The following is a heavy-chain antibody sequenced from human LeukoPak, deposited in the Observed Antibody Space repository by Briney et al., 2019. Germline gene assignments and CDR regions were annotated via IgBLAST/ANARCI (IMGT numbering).Heavy chain of an antibody. V-gene: IGHV1-2*04. Sequence: ASVMVSCKASGYTFTGYYMHWVRQAPGQGLEWMGWINPNSGGTNYAQKFQGWVTMTRDTSISTAYMELSRLRSDDTAVYYCARAGTTVVTLYYYGMDVWGQGTTVTVSS. D-gene: IGHD4-23*01. CDR2: INPNSGGT. CDR1: GYTFTGYY. CDR3: ARAGTTVVTLYYYGMDV. J-gene: IGHJ6*02.